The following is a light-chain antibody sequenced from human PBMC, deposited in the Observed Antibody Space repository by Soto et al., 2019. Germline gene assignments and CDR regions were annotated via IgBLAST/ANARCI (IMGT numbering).Light chain of an antibody. V-gene: IGKV1-39*01. CDR3: QQTSSAPFT. CDR2: AAS. J-gene: IGKJ3*01. Sequence: DVQMTQSPSSLSASVVGRVTITFRASQGISTYLNWYQQKPGKAPKLLIYAASSLQSGVPSRFSGSGSGTDFTLTISSLQPEDFATYYCQQTSSAPFTFGPGTKVDIK. CDR1: QGISTY.